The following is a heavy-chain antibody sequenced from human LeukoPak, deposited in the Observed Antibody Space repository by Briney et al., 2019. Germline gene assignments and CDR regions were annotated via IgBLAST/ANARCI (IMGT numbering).Heavy chain of an antibody. CDR3: ARDLPGDGYNSAYDY. J-gene: IGHJ4*02. D-gene: IGHD5-24*01. V-gene: IGHV1-2*02. Sequence: ASVTVSCQASGYTFTGYYIHWVRQAPGQGLEWMGWIYPNSGGSNYAQKFQGRVTMTRDTSMSTAYMELSSLKFDDTAVYFCARDLPGDGYNSAYDYWGQGTLVAVSS. CDR2: IYPNSGGS. CDR1: GYTFTGYY.